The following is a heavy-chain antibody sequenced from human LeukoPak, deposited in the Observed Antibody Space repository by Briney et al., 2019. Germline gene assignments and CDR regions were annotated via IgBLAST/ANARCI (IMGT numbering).Heavy chain of an antibody. D-gene: IGHD6-13*01. J-gene: IGHJ4*02. CDR3: ARAQQLTSYYFDC. Sequence: ASVKVSCKASGYTFTSYGISWVRQAPGQGLEWMGLINAYNGNTNYAQKLQGRVTMTTDTSTSTAYMELRSLRSDDTAVYYCARAQQLTSYYFDCWGQGTLVTVSS. CDR2: INAYNGNT. V-gene: IGHV1-18*01. CDR1: GYTFTSYG.